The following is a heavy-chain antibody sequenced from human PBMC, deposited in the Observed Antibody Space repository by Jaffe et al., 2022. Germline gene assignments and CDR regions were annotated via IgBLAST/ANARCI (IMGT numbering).Heavy chain of an antibody. CDR1: GYSISSGYY. Sequence: QVQLQESGPGLVKPSETLSLTCAVSGYSISSGYYWGWIRQPPGKGLEWIGSIYHSGSTYYNPSLKSRVTISVDTSKNQFSLKLSSVTAADTAVYYCARGGKTWILGYWGQGTLVTVSS. CDR2: IYHSGST. V-gene: IGHV4-38-2*01. D-gene: IGHD5-18*01. J-gene: IGHJ4*02. CDR3: ARGGKTWILGY.